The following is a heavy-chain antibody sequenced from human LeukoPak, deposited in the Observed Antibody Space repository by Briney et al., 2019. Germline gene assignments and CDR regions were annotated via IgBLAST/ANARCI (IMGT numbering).Heavy chain of an antibody. J-gene: IGHJ4*02. D-gene: IGHD2-15*01. CDR3: AREGAFCSGGSCYFDY. V-gene: IGHV1-2*02. CDR1: GYTFTSYG. Sequence: GASVKVSCKASGYTFTSYGISWVRQAPGQGLEWMGWINPNSGGTNYAQKYQGRVTMTRDTSISTAYMELSRLRSDDTAVYYCAREGAFCSGGSCYFDYWGQGTLVTVSS. CDR2: INPNSGGT.